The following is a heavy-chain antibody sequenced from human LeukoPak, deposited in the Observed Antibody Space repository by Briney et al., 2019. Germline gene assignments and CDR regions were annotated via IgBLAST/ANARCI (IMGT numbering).Heavy chain of an antibody. CDR1: GFTFSGYT. D-gene: IGHD3-3*02. CDR3: ARDSTAFGPLIDD. Sequence: GGALTLSCAASGFTFSGYTMNWVRQAPGKGLEWVSSMTSGSTYIYYADSVKGRFTISRDDAQNSLYLQMNNLRVEDTALYYCARDSTAFGPLIDDWGQGTLVTVSS. J-gene: IGHJ4*02. V-gene: IGHV3-21*01. CDR2: MTSGSTYI.